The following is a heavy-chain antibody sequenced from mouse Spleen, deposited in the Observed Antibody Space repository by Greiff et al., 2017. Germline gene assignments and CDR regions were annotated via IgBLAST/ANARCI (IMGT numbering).Heavy chain of an antibody. CDR2: IDPENGDT. V-gene: IGHV14-4*01. CDR3: TPTGSYFDY. CDR1: GFNIKDDY. Sequence: VQLQQSGAELVRPGASVKLSCTASGFNIKDDYMHWVKQRPEQGLEWIGWIDPENGDTEYASKFQGKATITADTSSNTAYLQLSSLTSEDTAVYYCTPTGSYFDYWGQGTTLTVSS. J-gene: IGHJ2*01.